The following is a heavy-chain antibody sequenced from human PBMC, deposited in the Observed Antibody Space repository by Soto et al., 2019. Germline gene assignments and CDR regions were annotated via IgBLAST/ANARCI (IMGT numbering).Heavy chain of an antibody. D-gene: IGHD3-22*01. J-gene: IGHJ4*02. CDR2: ISGSGGST. CDR1: GFTFSSYA. CDR3: AKDANYYDSTQLPRKWGLFDY. Sequence: PGGSLRLSCAASGFTFSSYAMSWVRQAPGKGLEWVSAISGSGGSTYYADSVKGRFTISRDNSKNTLYLQMNSLRAEDTAVYYRAKDANYYDSTQLPRKWGLFDYWGQGTLVTV. V-gene: IGHV3-23*01.